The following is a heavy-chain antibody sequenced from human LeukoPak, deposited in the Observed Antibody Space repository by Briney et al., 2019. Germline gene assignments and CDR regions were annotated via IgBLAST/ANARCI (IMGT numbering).Heavy chain of an antibody. CDR3: ARDGFRYFGSGSYYVGSWFDP. D-gene: IGHD3-10*01. V-gene: IGHV1-18*01. CDR2: ISAYNGNT. CDR1: GYTFTSYG. J-gene: IGHJ5*02. Sequence: ASVKVSCKASGYTFTSYGISWVRQAPGQGLEWMGWISAYNGNTNYAQKLQGRVTMTTDTSTSTAYMELRSLGSDDTAVYYCARDGFRYFGSGSYYVGSWFDPWGQGTLVTVSS.